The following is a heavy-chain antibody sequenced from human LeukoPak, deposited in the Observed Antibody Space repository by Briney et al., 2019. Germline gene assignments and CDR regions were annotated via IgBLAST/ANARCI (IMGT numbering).Heavy chain of an antibody. V-gene: IGHV1-46*01. D-gene: IGHD1-26*01. CDR2: INPSGGIT. J-gene: IGHJ4*02. Sequence: GASVKVSCKASGYTFSSYYIHWVRHAPAQGLEWMGIINPSGGITTYAEKFEGRVTMTRDTSTSTVDMKLSRLRSEDTAVYYCARYSGSYHTYFDSWGQGTLVTVSS. CDR3: ARYSGSYHTYFDS. CDR1: GYTFSSYY.